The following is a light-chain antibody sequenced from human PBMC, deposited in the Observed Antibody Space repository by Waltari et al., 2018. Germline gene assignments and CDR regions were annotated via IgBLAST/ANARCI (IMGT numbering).Light chain of an antibody. CDR1: SGHSHYA. J-gene: IGLJ3*02. CDR2: INSDGRH. V-gene: IGLV4-69*01. Sequence: QLVVTQSPSASASLGASVKLTCTLSSGHSHYAIAWPHQAQGKGHRLLKKINSDGRHRKGNGVPYRFSASTSVAEGYLTISSLQSGDEGDYHFQTWGTCIQLFGGGTKMTVL. CDR3: QTWGTCIQL.